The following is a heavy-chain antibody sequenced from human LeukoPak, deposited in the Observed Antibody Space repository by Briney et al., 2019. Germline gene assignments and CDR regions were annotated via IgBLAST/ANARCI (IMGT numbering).Heavy chain of an antibody. CDR2: MNPNSGNT. CDR3: ARTVYDFWSGRLLDY. CDR1: GYTFTSYD. V-gene: IGHV1-8*01. Sequence: ASVKVSCKASGYTFTSYDINWVRQATGHGLEWMGWMNPNSGNTGYAQKFQGRVTMTRNTSISTAYMELSSLRSEDTAVYYCARTVYDFWSGRLLDYWGQGTLVTVSS. D-gene: IGHD3-3*01. J-gene: IGHJ4*02.